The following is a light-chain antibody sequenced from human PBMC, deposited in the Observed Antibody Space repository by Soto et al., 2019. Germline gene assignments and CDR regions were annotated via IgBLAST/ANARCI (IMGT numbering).Light chain of an antibody. J-gene: IGLJ1*01. Sequence: QSVLTQPPSVSGAPGQRVIISCTGSSSNIGAGYDVHWYQQLPGTAPRLLIYDNNNRPSGVPARFSVSKSDTSASLAITGLQPEDEADYYCQTYDSSLSSSYVSGTGTKVTVL. CDR2: DNN. CDR3: QTYDSSLSSSYV. V-gene: IGLV1-40*01. CDR1: SSNIGAGYD.